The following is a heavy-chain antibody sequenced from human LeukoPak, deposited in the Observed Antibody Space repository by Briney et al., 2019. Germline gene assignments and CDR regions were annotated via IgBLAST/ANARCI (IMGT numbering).Heavy chain of an antibody. J-gene: IGHJ4*02. D-gene: IGHD5-18*01. CDR3: ASAIYVDTAMVNY. Sequence: SETLSLTCTVSGYSISSGYYWGWIRQPPGKGLEWIGSIYHSGSTYYNPSLKSRVTISVDTSKNQFSLKLSSVTAADTAVYYCASAIYVDTAMVNYWGQGTLVTVSS. V-gene: IGHV4-38-2*02. CDR1: GYSISSGYY. CDR2: IYHSGST.